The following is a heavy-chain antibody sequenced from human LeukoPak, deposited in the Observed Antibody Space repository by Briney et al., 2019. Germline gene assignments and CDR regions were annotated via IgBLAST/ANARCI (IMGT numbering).Heavy chain of an antibody. CDR1: GYTFASYD. Sequence: ASVKVSCKASGYTFASYDVNWVRQATGQGLEWMGWMNTNSGNTGHAQKLQGRVTMTRNTSISTAYMELSSLRSDDTAVYYCARGSRRSGYYTFNYWGQGTLVTVSS. D-gene: IGHD3-3*01. V-gene: IGHV1-8*01. CDR2: MNTNSGNT. CDR3: ARGSRRSGYYTFNY. J-gene: IGHJ4*02.